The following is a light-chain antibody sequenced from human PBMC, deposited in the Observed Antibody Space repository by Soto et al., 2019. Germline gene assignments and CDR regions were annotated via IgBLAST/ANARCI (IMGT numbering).Light chain of an antibody. V-gene: IGKV1-9*01. CDR1: QDIAIY. CDR3: QQLRMYPST. J-gene: IGKJ4*01. Sequence: IQLTQSPSSLSASVGDRVTITCRAIQDIAIYLAWYQQKPGEAPKLLIYAASTLYGGVPSRFSGSGSGTDFALTITRLQAEDFATYYCQQLRMYPSTFGGGTKVEIK. CDR2: AAS.